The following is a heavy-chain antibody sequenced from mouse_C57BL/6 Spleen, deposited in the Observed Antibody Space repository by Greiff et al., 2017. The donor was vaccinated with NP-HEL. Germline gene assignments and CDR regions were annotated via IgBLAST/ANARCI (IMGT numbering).Heavy chain of an antibody. J-gene: IGHJ4*01. CDR1: GYTFTNYW. Sequence: VQLQQSGAELVRPGTSVKMSCKASGYTFTNYWIGWAKQRPGLGLEWIGDIYPGGGYTNYNEKFKGKATLTADKSSSTAYMQFSSLTSEDSAIYYGARGDYLYAMDYWGQGTSVTVSS. CDR3: ARGDYLYAMDY. V-gene: IGHV1-63*01. D-gene: IGHD2-4*01. CDR2: IYPGGGYT.